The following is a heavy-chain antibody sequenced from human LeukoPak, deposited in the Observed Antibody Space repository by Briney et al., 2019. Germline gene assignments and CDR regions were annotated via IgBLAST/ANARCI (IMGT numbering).Heavy chain of an antibody. J-gene: IGHJ2*01. CDR3: ARPGPSYSSGWYAVSGGWYFDL. Sequence: SETLSLTCTVSGGSISSSSYYWGWIRQPPGKGLEWIGSIYYSGSTYYNPSLKSRVTISVDTSKNQFSLKLSSVTAADTAVYYCARPGPSYSSGWYAVSGGWYFDLWGRGILVTVSS. CDR2: IYYSGST. D-gene: IGHD6-19*01. V-gene: IGHV4-39*01. CDR1: GGSISSSSYY.